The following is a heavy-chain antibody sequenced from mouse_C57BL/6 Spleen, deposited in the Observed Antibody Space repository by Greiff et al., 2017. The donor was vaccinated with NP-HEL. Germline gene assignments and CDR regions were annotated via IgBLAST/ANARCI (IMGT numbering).Heavy chain of an antibody. CDR2: IDPSDSYT. CDR3: ARRATVVARYFDV. J-gene: IGHJ1*03. CDR1: GYTFTSYW. Sequence: QVQLQQPGAELVMPGASVKLSCKASGYTFTSYWMHWVKQRPGHGLEWIGEIDPSDSYTNYNQKFKGKSTLTVDKSSSTAYMQLSSLTSEDSAVYYCARRATVVARYFDVWGTGTTVTVSS. D-gene: IGHD1-1*01. V-gene: IGHV1-69*01.